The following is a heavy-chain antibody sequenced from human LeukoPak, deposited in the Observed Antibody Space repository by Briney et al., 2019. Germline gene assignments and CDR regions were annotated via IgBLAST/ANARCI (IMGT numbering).Heavy chain of an antibody. Sequence: PGRSLRLSCAASGFTFSSYAMHWVRQAPGKGLEWVAVISYDGSNKYYADSVEGRFTISRDNAKNSLSLQMNSLRGEDAAVYYCARDGTPMHSSGWVYMDVWGKGTTVTISS. CDR2: ISYDGSNK. V-gene: IGHV3-30*04. CDR3: ARDGTPMHSSGWVYMDV. CDR1: GFTFSSYA. J-gene: IGHJ6*04. D-gene: IGHD6-25*01.